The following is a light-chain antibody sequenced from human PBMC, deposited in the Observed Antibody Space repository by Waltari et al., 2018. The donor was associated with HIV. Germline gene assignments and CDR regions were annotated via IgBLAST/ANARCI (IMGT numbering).Light chain of an antibody. J-gene: IGKJ4*01. V-gene: IGKV4-1*01. CDR1: SVLYSATKKNS. Sequence: SVLYSATKKNSLAWYQQKPGQPPKLLISWASTRESGVPARFSGSGSGTDFTLTINNLQAEDVAVYYCQQYYTTPLSFGGGTKVEIK. CDR2: WAS. CDR3: QQYYTTPLS.